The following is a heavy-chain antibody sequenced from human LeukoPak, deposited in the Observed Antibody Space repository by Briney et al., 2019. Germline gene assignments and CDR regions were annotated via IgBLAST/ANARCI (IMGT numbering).Heavy chain of an antibody. J-gene: IGHJ3*02. Sequence: PSETLSLTCTVSGGSISSSSYYWGWIRQPPGKGLEWIGNIFYSGSTYYSPSLKSRVTISLDTPRNQFSLKLTSVTAADTAVYYCAKSNGYALVDIWGQGTMVTVSS. CDR3: AKSNGYALVDI. CDR1: GGSISSSSYY. CDR2: IFYSGST. V-gene: IGHV4-39*07. D-gene: IGHD3-16*01.